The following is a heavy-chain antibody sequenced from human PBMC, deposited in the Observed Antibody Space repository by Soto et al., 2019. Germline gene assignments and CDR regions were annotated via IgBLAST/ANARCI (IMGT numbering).Heavy chain of an antibody. CDR2: ISYSGST. D-gene: IGHD2-15*01. CDR3: ARGTGYCSGGSCYGRFDP. CDR1: GGSISSYY. Sequence: QVQLQESGPGLVKPSETLSLTCTVSGGSISSYYWSWIRQPPGKGLEWIGYISYSGSTNYNPSLKGRVTISIDMSKSHFSLKLNSVTAADTAVYYCARGTGYCSGGSCYGRFDPWGQGTLVTVSS. V-gene: IGHV4-59*08. J-gene: IGHJ5*02.